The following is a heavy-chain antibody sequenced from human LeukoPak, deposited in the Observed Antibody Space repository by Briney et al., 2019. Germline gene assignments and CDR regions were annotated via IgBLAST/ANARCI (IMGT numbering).Heavy chain of an antibody. CDR3: ARWDSSSWYGPPITGFDP. CDR2: ISAYNGNT. D-gene: IGHD6-13*01. V-gene: IGHV1-18*01. Sequence: ASVKVSCKASGYTFTSYGISWVRQAPGQGLEWMGWISAYNGNTNYAQKLQGRDTMTTDTSTSTAYMELRSLRSDDTAVYYCARWDSSSWYGPPITGFDPWGQGTLVTVSS. CDR1: GYTFTSYG. J-gene: IGHJ5*02.